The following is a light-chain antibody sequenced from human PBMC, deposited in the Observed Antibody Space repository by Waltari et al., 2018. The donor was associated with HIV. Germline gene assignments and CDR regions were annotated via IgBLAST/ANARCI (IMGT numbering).Light chain of an antibody. J-gene: IGLJ3*02. CDR2: EAT. V-gene: IGLV2-8*01. CDR3: SSYAGSSNLV. CDR1: SSDVGGYNF. Sequence: QSALTQPPSASGSPGQSVIISCTGTSSDVGGYNFVSWYQPHPGKAPKLLIFEATKRPSGVPDRFSGSKSGNTASLTVSGLQAEDEADYYCSSYAGSSNLVFGGGTKLTVL.